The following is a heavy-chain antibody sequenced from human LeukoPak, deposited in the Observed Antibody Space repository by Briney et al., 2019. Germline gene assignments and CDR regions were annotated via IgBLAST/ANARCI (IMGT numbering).Heavy chain of an antibody. D-gene: IGHD1-26*01. CDR3: VKDVGGSYAFDY. V-gene: IGHV3-64D*09. CDR1: CFSFNRDA. J-gene: IGHJ4*02. CDR2: INDNGGRT. Sequence: GGVLRTSPSAPCFSFNRDAMDLGRPAARGGLGIFSGINDNGGRTHYGDSVKGRFSISRDNSKNTLHLQMSTLRAEDTVLYYCVKDVGGSYAFDYWGQGILVTVAS.